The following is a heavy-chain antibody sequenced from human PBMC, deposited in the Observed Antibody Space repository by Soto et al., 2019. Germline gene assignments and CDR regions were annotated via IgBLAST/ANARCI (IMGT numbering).Heavy chain of an antibody. D-gene: IGHD2-2*01. J-gene: IGHJ4*02. CDR3: ARHYCVYCSTTSCPFDY. CDR2: IKQDGSEK. Sequence: EVRLVESGGGLVQPGGSLRLSCAASGFPFSSYWMSWVRQAPGKGLEWVANIKQDGSEKYYVDSVKGRFTISRDNAKNSLYLQVNNLRAEDTAVYYCARHYCVYCSTTSCPFDYWGQGTLVTVSS. CDR1: GFPFSSYW. V-gene: IGHV3-7*01.